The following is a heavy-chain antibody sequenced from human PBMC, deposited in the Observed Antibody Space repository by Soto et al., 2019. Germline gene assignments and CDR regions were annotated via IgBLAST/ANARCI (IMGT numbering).Heavy chain of an antibody. D-gene: IGHD2-15*01. CDR1: GFTFNTYG. CDR2: IWYDGSNK. J-gene: IGHJ6*02. CDR3: ARNRVVGADYYYYGMDV. V-gene: IGHV3-33*01. Sequence: QVQLVESGGGVVQPGRSLRLSCAASGFTFNTYGMHWVRQAPGKGLKWVAVIWYDGSNKYYADSVKGRFTISRDNSKNTLDLQMNSLRAEDTAVYYCARNRVVGADYYYYGMDVWGQGTTVTVSS.